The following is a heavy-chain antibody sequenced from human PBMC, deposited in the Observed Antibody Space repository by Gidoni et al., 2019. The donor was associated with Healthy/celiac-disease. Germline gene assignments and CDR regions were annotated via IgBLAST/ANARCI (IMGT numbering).Heavy chain of an antibody. CDR1: GGSFSGYY. CDR2: INHSGST. J-gene: IGHJ4*02. D-gene: IGHD2-2*01. V-gene: IGHV4-34*01. CDR3: ARASTRLFDY. Sequence: QVQLQQWGAGLLKPSETLSLTCAVYGGSFSGYYWSWLRPPPGKGLEWIGEINHSGSTNYNPSLKSRVTISVDTSKNQFSLKLSSVTAADTAVYYCARASTRLFDYWGQGTLVTVSS.